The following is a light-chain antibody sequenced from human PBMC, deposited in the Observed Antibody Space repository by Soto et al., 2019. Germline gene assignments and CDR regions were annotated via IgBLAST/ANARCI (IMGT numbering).Light chain of an antibody. CDR3: HQYGSSPQT. J-gene: IGKJ1*01. V-gene: IGKV3-15*01. Sequence: EIVMTQSPATLSVSPGERATLSCRASQSVSSNLAWYQQKPGQAPSLLIFGASARATGIPARFSGSGSGTEFTLTISRLEPEDFAVFYCHQYGSSPQTFGQGTKVDNK. CDR1: QSVSSN. CDR2: GAS.